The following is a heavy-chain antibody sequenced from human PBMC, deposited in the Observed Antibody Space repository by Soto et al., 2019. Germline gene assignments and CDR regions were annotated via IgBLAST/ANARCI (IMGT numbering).Heavy chain of an antibody. CDR2: IYYSGST. CDR1: GGSISSSSYY. D-gene: IGHD3-10*01. CDR3: ATEQGSGSYYGWSAP. J-gene: IGHJ5*02. Sequence: PSETLSLTCTVSGGSISSSSYYWGWIRQPPGKGLEWIGSIYYSGSTYYNPSLKSRVTISVDTSKNQFSLKLSSVTAADTAVYYCATEQGSGSYYGWSAPWGQGTLVTVSS. V-gene: IGHV4-39*07.